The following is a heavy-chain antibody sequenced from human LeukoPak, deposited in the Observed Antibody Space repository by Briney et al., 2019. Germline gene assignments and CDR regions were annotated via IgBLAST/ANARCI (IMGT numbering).Heavy chain of an antibody. CDR1: GYSFTDYY. D-gene: IGHD4-17*01. Sequence: ASVTVSCMASGYSFTDYYMHWVRQAPGQGLEWMGRINPKKGGTNYAQKFQGRVTLTRDTSISTAYMELSRLRSDDAAVYYCARSNDYGDYLVKGYFDYWGQGTLVTVSS. CDR3: ARSNDYGDYLVKGYFDY. V-gene: IGHV1-2*06. J-gene: IGHJ4*02. CDR2: INPKKGGT.